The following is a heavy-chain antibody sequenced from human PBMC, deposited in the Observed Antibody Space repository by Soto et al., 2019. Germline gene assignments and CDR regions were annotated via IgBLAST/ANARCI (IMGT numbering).Heavy chain of an antibody. J-gene: IGHJ4*02. D-gene: IGHD6-19*01. CDR3: ARDRSGWYDF. CDR1: CYPFTSNR. V-gene: IGHV1-18*01. CDR2: ISPHNGNA. Sequence: SGKVCFKTSCYPFTSNRLSWVRRAPGQGLEWMGWISPHNGNAKYAQKFQDRVTMTADTAASTVYMELRSLRSDDSAVFYCARDRSGWYDFWGQGTLVTVSS.